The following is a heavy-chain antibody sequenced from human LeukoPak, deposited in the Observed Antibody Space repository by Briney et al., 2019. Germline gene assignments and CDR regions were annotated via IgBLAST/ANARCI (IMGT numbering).Heavy chain of an antibody. CDR3: ARHPNYYGSG. CDR2: IYHSGTT. Sequence: SETLSLTCTVSGGSLSSSTWWNWVRQPPGKGLEWIGQIYHSGTTNYNPSLKSRVSISVDESKNQFSLNLTSVTAADTAVYFCARHPNYYGSGWGQGIQVTVSS. CDR1: GGSLSSSTW. V-gene: IGHV4-4*02. D-gene: IGHD3-10*01. J-gene: IGHJ4*02.